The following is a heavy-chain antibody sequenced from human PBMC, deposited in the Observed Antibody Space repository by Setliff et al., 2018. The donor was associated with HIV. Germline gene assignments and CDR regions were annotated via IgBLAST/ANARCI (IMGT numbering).Heavy chain of an antibody. CDR2: INPNSGGT. V-gene: IGHV1-2*06. D-gene: IGHD6-19*01. J-gene: IGHJ6*02. Sequence: GASVKVSCKASGYTFTGYYMHWVRQAPGQGLEWMGRINPNSGGTNYAQKFQGRVTMTRDTSISTAYMEMSRLRSEDTAVYYCAREGSGWYLTSYYYYGMDVWGQGATVTVSS. CDR1: GYTFTGYY. CDR3: AREGSGWYLTSYYYYGMDV.